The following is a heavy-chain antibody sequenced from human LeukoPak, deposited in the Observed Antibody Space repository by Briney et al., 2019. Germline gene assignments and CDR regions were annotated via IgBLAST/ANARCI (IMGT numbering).Heavy chain of an antibody. V-gene: IGHV5-51*01. Sequence: GESLKISCKGSGYSFTSYWIGWVRQMPGKGLEWMGIIYPGDSDTRYSPSFQGQVTISADKSISTAYLQWSSLKASDTAMYYCARLKYPNYYGSGSYPDYWGQGTLITVSS. D-gene: IGHD3-10*01. CDR1: GYSFTSYW. CDR2: IYPGDSDT. CDR3: ARLKYPNYYGSGSYPDY. J-gene: IGHJ4*02.